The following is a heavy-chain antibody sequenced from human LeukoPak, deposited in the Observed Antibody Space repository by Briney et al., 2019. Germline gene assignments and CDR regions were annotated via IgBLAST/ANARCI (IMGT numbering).Heavy chain of an antibody. CDR3: ARASLRYFD. CDR1: GYTFTSYY. J-gene: IGHJ4*02. D-gene: IGHD3-9*01. CDR2: INPSGGST. V-gene: IGHV1-46*01. Sequence: GASVKVSCKASGYTFTSYYMHWVRQAPGQGLEWMGIINPSGGSTSYAQKFQGRVTMTRDTSISTAYMELSRLRSDDTAVYYCARASLRYFDWGQGTLVTVSS.